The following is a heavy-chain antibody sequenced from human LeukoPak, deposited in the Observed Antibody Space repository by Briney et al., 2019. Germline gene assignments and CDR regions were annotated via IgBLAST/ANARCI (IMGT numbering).Heavy chain of an antibody. CDR1: GYTCTGYY. CDR2: INPNSGGT. V-gene: IGHV1-2*02. Sequence: ASVKLSCTSSGYTCTGYYMHWVRHAQGQGLEWMGWINPNSGGTNFAQKFQGRVAMTRDTSISTAYMELSRLRSDDTAVYYCARDRGYSYGFDYWGQGTLVTVSS. D-gene: IGHD5-18*01. J-gene: IGHJ4*02. CDR3: ARDRGYSYGFDY.